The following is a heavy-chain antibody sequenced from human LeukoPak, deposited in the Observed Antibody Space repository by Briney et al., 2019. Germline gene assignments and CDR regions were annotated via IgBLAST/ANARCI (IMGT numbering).Heavy chain of an antibody. CDR2: ISYDGSNK. CDR1: GFTFSSYG. J-gene: IGHJ6*03. V-gene: IGHV3-30*03. D-gene: IGHD4-23*01. Sequence: GGSLSLSCAASGFTFSSYGMHWVRQAPGKGLEWVADISYDGSNKYYADSVKGRFTISRDNSKNTLYLQMNSLRAEDTAVYYCARPPPPDYGGGKVGTRYYYYMDVWGKGTTVTVSS. CDR3: ARPPPPDYGGGKVGTRYYYYMDV.